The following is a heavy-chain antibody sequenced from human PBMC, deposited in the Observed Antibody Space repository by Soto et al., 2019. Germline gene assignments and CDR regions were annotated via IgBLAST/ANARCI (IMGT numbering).Heavy chain of an antibody. V-gene: IGHV3-15*07. CDR1: SVSNAW. CDR2: IKSKTDGGTT. J-gene: IGHJ3*02. Sequence: SVSNAWMNWVRQAPGKGLEWVGRIKSKTDGGTTDDAAPVKGRFTISRDDSKNTLYLQMNSLKTEDTAVYYCTTVPRTIVVVVAASYDAFDIWGQGTMVTVSS. D-gene: IGHD2-15*01. CDR3: TTVPRTIVVVVAASYDAFDI.